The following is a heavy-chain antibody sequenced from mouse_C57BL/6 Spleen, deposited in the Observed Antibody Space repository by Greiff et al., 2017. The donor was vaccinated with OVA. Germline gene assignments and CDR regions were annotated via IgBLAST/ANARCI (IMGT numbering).Heavy chain of an antibody. Sequence: QVQLKQSGAELVRPGTSVKLSCKASGYTFTSYWMHWVKQRPGQGLEWIGVIDPSDSYTNYNQKFKGKATLTVDTSSSTAYMQLSSLTSEDSAVYYCARRDYAMDYWGQGTSVTVSS. CDR1: GYTFTSYW. CDR2: IDPSDSYT. V-gene: IGHV1-59*01. J-gene: IGHJ4*01. CDR3: ARRDYAMDY.